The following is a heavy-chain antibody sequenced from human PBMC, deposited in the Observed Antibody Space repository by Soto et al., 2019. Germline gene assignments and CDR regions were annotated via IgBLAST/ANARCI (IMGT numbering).Heavy chain of an antibody. D-gene: IGHD2-15*01. Sequence: SETLSLTCTVSGGSISSSSYYWGWIRQPPGKGLEWIGSIYYSGSTYYNPSLKSRVTISVDTSKNQFSLKLSSVTAADTAVYYCASRAYCSGGSCYYYYYGMDVWGQGTTVTISS. V-gene: IGHV4-39*01. CDR2: IYYSGST. CDR3: ASRAYCSGGSCYYYYYGMDV. CDR1: GGSISSSSYY. J-gene: IGHJ6*02.